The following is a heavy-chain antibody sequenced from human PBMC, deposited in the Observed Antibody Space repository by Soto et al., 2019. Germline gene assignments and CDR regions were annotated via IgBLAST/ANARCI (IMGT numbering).Heavy chain of an antibody. Sequence: LSLTCAVSGGSINNTNWWSWVRQPPGKGLEWIGEIYHSGSTNYNPSLKSRVTISVDKSKNQFSLKLSSVTAADTAVYYCARVWTTVTNWFDPWGQGTLVTVSS. CDR3: ARVWTTVTNWFDP. J-gene: IGHJ5*02. CDR1: GGSINNTNW. CDR2: IYHSGST. D-gene: IGHD4-17*01. V-gene: IGHV4-4*02.